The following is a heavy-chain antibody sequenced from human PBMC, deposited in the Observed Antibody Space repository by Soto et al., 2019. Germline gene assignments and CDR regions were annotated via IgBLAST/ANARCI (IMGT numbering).Heavy chain of an antibody. CDR1: RGSISSGGYY. V-gene: IGHV4-31*03. D-gene: IGHD3-16*02. J-gene: IGHJ4*02. CDR3: ARGVIH. CDR2: IYYSGST. Sequence: QVQLQESGPGLVKPAQTLSLTCTVSRGSISSGGYYWCWIRQHPGKGLEWIGYIYYSGSTSYNPSLKSRLTISVDTSTNQFTLKLSAVTAADTAGYYCARGVIHWGQGTLVTVSS.